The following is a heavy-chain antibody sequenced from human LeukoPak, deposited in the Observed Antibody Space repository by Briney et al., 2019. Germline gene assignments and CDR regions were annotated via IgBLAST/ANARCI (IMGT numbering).Heavy chain of an antibody. J-gene: IGHJ4*02. V-gene: IGHV1-2*02. CDR1: GYTFTGYY. D-gene: IGHD3-22*01. CDR3: ARDPFYDSSGYYFVDY. CDR2: INPNSGGT. Sequence: GASVKVSCKASGYTFTGYYMHWVRQAPGQGLEWMGWINPNSGGTNYAQKFQGRVTMTRDTSISTAYMELSRLRSDDTAVYYCARDPFYDSSGYYFVDYWGQGTLVTVSS.